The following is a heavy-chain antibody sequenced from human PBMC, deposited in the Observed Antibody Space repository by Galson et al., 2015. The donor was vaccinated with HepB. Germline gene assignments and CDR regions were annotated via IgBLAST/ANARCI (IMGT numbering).Heavy chain of an antibody. CDR1: GYTFTRYY. CDR2: INPSGGST. V-gene: IGHV1-46*04. J-gene: IGHJ4*02. D-gene: IGHD4-11*01. CDR3: AREASSNHFDY. Sequence: SVKVSCKASGYTFTRYYMHWVRQAPGQGLEWVGVINPSGGSTSYAQKLQGRVTVTRDTSTGTVYMELSSLRSEDTAVFYCAREASSNHFDYWCQGTLVTVSS.